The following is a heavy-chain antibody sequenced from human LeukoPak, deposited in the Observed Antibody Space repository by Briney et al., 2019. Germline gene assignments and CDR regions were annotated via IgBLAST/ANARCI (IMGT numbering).Heavy chain of an antibody. J-gene: IGHJ2*01. CDR2: ISSSSSYI. Sequence: PGGSLRLSCAASGFTFSSYSMNWVRQAPGKGLEWVSSISSSSSYIYYADSVKGRFTISRDNAKNSLYLQMNSLRAEDTAVYYCARDSSGWYSDWYFDLWGRGTLVTVSS. CDR3: ARDSSGWYSDWYFDL. V-gene: IGHV3-21*01. CDR1: GFTFSSYS. D-gene: IGHD6-19*01.